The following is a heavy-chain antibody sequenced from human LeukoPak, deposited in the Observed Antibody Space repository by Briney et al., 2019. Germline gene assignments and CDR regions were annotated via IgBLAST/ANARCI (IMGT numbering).Heavy chain of an antibody. CDR3: ARGYRNNWRFDS. CDR1: GGSISSYC. V-gene: IGHV4-59*01. Sequence: TSETLSLTCTVSGGSISSYCWSWIRQPAGKGLEWLGYIGYSGSTDYNPSLKSRVSISLGTSKNQVSLKLTSVTAADTAVYYCARGYRNNWRFDSWGQGTLVTVSS. J-gene: IGHJ4*02. D-gene: IGHD6-13*01. CDR2: IGYSGST.